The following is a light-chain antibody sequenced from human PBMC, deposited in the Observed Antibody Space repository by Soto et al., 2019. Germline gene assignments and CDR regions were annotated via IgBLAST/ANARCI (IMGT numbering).Light chain of an antibody. J-gene: IGKJ2*01. CDR3: QQYDSSPMYT. V-gene: IGKV3-20*01. CDR2: GAS. CDR1: QSVTNNY. Sequence: EIVLTQSPGTLSLSPGERATLSCRASQSVTNNYLAWYQHKPDQTPRLLIYGASSRATGIPDRFSGGGSGTEFTLTISSLEPEDFAVYYCQQYDSSPMYTFGQGTKLEIK.